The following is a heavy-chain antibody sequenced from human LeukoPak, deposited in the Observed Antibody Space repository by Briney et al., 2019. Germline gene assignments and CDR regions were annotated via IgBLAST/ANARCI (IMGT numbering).Heavy chain of an antibody. J-gene: IGHJ4*02. D-gene: IGHD6-6*01. CDR3: ARFLEYSSSSISDY. V-gene: IGHV1-18*01. CDR1: GYTFTSYG. Sequence: ASVKVSCKASGYTFTSYGISWVRQAPGQGLEWMGWISAYNGNTNYAQKLQGRVTMTTDTSTSTAYMELRSLRSDDTAVYYCARFLEYSSSSISDYWGQGTLVTVSS. CDR2: ISAYNGNT.